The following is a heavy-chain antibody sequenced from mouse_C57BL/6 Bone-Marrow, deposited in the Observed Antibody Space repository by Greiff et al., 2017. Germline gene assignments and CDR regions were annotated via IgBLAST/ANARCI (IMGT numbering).Heavy chain of an antibody. V-gene: IGHV5-17*01. CDR3: ARQDYGSSYLYAMDY. CDR1: GFTFSDYG. Sequence: DVMLVESGGGLVKPGGSLKLSCAASGFTFSDYGMHWVRQAPETGLEWVAYISSGSSTIYYADTVKGRFTISRDNAKNTLFLQMTSLRSEDTAMYYCARQDYGSSYLYAMDYWGQGTSVTVSS. CDR2: ISSGSSTI. J-gene: IGHJ4*01. D-gene: IGHD1-1*01.